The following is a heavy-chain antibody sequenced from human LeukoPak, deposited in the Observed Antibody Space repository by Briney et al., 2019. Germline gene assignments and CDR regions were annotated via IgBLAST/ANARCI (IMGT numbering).Heavy chain of an antibody. CDR1: GYTFTSYG. J-gene: IGHJ4*02. Sequence: ASVKVSCKASGYTFTSYGISRVRQAPGQGLELMGWISAYNGNSYYAQKLQGRVTMTTDTSTSTAYMELRSLRSDDTAVYYCAREAQQLVTIYFDYWGQGTLVTVSS. D-gene: IGHD6-13*01. V-gene: IGHV1-18*01. CDR2: ISAYNGNS. CDR3: AREAQQLVTIYFDY.